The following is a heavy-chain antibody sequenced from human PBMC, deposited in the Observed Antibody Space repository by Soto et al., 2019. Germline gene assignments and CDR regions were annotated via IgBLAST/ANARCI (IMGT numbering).Heavy chain of an antibody. CDR3: ARALGRITLIV. CDR1: GGSISGGDYY. Sequence: SETLSLTCTVSGGSISGGDYYWSWVRQSPGKGLEWTGYIFHTGSTHYNPSLKSRVSMSVDTSKNQFSLKLNSVTAADTAVYYCARALGRITLIVWGKGTPVTVSS. D-gene: IGHD3-22*01. CDR2: IFHTGST. J-gene: IGHJ6*04. V-gene: IGHV4-30-4*01.